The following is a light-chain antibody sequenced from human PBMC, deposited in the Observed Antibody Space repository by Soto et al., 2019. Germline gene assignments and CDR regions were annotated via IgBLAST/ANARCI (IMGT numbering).Light chain of an antibody. V-gene: IGKV1-5*03. Sequence: DIQMTQSPSTLSGSVGDRVTITCRASQTISSWLAWYQQKPGKAPKLLIYKASTLKSGVPSRFSGSGSGTEFTLTISSLQPDDFATYYCQHCDTYWAFGQGTKVEIK. CDR1: QTISSW. CDR2: KAS. CDR3: QHCDTYWA. J-gene: IGKJ1*01.